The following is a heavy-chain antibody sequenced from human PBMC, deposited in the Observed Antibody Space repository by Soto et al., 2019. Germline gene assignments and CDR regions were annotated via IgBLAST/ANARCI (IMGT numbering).Heavy chain of an antibody. CDR1: GGSFSGYY. Sequence: SETLSLTCAVYGGSFSGYYWSWIRQPPGKGLEWIGEINHSGSTNYNPSLKSRVTISVDTSKNQFSLKLSSVTAADTAVYYCGRGSNILTGYYFLNWFDPWGQGTLVTVSS. J-gene: IGHJ5*02. CDR3: GRGSNILTGYYFLNWFDP. V-gene: IGHV4-34*01. D-gene: IGHD3-9*01. CDR2: INHSGST.